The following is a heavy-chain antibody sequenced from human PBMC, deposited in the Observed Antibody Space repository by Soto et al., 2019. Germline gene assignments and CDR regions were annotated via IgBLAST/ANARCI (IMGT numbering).Heavy chain of an antibody. J-gene: IGHJ6*02. CDR2: ISTYNGNT. D-gene: IGHD2-15*01. CDR1: GYTFDRYG. Sequence: ASVKVSCKASGYTFDRYGSSWVRQAPGQGLEWMGWISTYNGNTNYAQKLKGRVTMTTDTFTSTAYMELRSLTSDDTAVYYCAREGYCSSGSCALYSHEYFGMDVWGQGTTVTVSS. CDR3: AREGYCSSGSCALYSHEYFGMDV. V-gene: IGHV1-18*01.